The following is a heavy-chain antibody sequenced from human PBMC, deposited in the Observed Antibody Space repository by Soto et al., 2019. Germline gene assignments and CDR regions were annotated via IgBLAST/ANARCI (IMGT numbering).Heavy chain of an antibody. CDR3: AKRSPYSSSWYSRIFDY. V-gene: IGHV3-23*01. Sequence: PGGSLRLSCAASGFSFSDYAMSWVRQAPGKGLEWVSVISESGGSTHYADSVRGRFTVSRDNSKNSLSLRMNSLRDEDTAVYFCAKRSPYSSSWYSRIFDYWGQGALVTVSS. J-gene: IGHJ4*02. D-gene: IGHD6-13*01. CDR1: GFSFSDYA. CDR2: ISESGGST.